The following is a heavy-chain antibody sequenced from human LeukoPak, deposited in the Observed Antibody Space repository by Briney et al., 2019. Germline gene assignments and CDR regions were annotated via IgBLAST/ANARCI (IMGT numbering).Heavy chain of an antibody. Sequence: SETLSLTCTVSGGSISSGGYYWSWIRQHPGKGLEWIGYIYYSGSTYYNPSLKSRVTISVDTSKNQFSLKLSSVTAADTAVYYCARDQGSGYAGFDYRGQGTLVTVSS. CDR2: IYYSGST. J-gene: IGHJ4*02. V-gene: IGHV4-31*03. CDR1: GGSISSGGYY. CDR3: ARDQGSGYAGFDY. D-gene: IGHD3-22*01.